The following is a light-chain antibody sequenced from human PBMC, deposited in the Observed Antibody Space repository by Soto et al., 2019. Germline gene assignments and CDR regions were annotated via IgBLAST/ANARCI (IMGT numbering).Light chain of an antibody. CDR3: QQCDNWART. J-gene: IGKJ1*01. CDR1: QSVSSY. CDR2: DAS. V-gene: IGKV3-11*01. Sequence: EIVLTQSPATLSLSPGERATPSCRASQSVSSYLAWYQQKPGQAPRLLIYDASNRATGIPARFSGSGSGTEFTLTISSLESEDFAVYYCQQCDNWARTFGQGTKVDIK.